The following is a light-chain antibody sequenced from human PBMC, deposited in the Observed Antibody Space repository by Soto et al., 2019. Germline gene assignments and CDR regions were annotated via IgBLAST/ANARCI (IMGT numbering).Light chain of an antibody. CDR2: GAS. J-gene: IGKJ1*01. V-gene: IGKV3-20*01. CDR3: QQYGSSST. Sequence: EIVLTQSPGALSLSPGERATLSCRASQSVSSSYLAWYQQKPGQAPRLLIYGASSRATGIPDRFSGSGSGTDFTLTISRLEPEDFAVYYCQQYGSSSTFGQWHKV. CDR1: QSVSSSY.